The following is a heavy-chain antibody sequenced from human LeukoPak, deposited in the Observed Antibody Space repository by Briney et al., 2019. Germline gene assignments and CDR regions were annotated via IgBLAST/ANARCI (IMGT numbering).Heavy chain of an antibody. D-gene: IGHD6-19*01. J-gene: IGHJ4*02. CDR3: ARDRTSGWYHPSDY. CDR2: IIPIFGTA. V-gene: IGHV1-69*13. Sequence: GASVKVSCKASGGTFSSYAISWVRQAPGQGLEWMGGIIPIFGTANYAQKFQGRVTITADESTSTAYMELSSLRSEDTAVYYCARDRTSGWYHPSDYWGQGTLVTVSS. CDR1: GGTFSSYA.